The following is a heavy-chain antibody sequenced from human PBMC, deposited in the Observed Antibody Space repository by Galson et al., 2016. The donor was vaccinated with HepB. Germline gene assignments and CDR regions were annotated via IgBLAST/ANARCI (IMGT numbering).Heavy chain of an antibody. D-gene: IGHD3-16*01. CDR3: VKRIFWGFDS. CDR1: GFTFSTHD. Sequence: LRLSCAASGFTFSTHDMNWVRQAPGKGLEWVSVINYNGVTTYYADSVKGRFIISRDNSRDTLYLQMNSLRAEDTAVYYCVKRIFWGFDSWGQGTLVTVSS. V-gene: IGHV3-23*01. CDR2: INYNGVTT. J-gene: IGHJ5*01.